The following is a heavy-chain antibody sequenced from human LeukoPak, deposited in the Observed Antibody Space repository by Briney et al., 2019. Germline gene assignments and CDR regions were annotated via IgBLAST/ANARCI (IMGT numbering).Heavy chain of an antibody. CDR3: ARGYVATGYYYYYYMDV. V-gene: IGHV1-8*01. J-gene: IGHJ6*03. Sequence: VASVKVSCKASGYTFTSYDINWMRQATGQGLEWMGWMNPNSGNTGYAQKFQGRVTMTRNTSISTAYMELSSLRSEDTAVYYCARGYVATGYYYYYYMDVWGKGTTVTVSS. CDR2: MNPNSGNT. D-gene: IGHD5-12*01. CDR1: GYTFTSYD.